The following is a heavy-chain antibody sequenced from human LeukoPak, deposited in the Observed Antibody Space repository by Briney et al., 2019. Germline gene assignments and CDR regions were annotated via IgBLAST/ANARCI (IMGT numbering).Heavy chain of an antibody. CDR3: ARLHTDYYGSSGYYLFDY. CDR1: GGSISSSSYY. Sequence: PSETLSLTCAVSGGSISSSSYYWGWIRQPPGKGLEWIGSINYSGSTYYNPSLKSRVTISVDTSEKQISLKLRSVTTADTAVYYCARLHTDYYGSSGYYLFDYWGQGTLVTVSS. V-gene: IGHV4-39*01. J-gene: IGHJ4*02. CDR2: INYSGST. D-gene: IGHD3-22*01.